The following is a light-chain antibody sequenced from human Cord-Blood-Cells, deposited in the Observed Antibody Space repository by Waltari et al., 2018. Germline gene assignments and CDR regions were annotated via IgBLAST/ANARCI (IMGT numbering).Light chain of an antibody. J-gene: IGLJ2*01. CDR2: EVS. CDR1: SSHVCAYTS. V-gene: IGLV2-8*01. Sequence: QSALTPPPSASGSPGQSLTIPCTGTSSHVCAYTSVSWYQQHPGKAPKLMIYEVSKRPSGVPDRFSGSKSGNTASLTVSGLQAEDEADYYCSSYAGSNNFVFGGGTKMTVL. CDR3: SSYAGSNNFV.